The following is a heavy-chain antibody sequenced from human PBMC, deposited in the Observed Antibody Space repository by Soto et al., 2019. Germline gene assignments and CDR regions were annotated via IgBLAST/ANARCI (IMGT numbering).Heavy chain of an antibody. CDR1: GGSISPYY. J-gene: IGHJ4*02. Sequence: SETLSLTCTVPGGSISPYYWSWVRQPRGKGLEWIGYIYYSGSTKYNPSLKSRVIISVDRTKNHFSLRLSSVTAADTAVYYCVRVGGYYGDYPTFDYWGQGTLVTVS. V-gene: IGHV4-59*13. D-gene: IGHD4-17*01. CDR2: IYYSGST. CDR3: VRVGGYYGDYPTFDY.